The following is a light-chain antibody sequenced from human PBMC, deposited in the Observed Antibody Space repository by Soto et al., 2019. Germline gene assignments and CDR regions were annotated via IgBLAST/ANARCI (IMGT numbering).Light chain of an antibody. CDR2: DVS. J-gene: IGKJ1*01. V-gene: IGKV1-13*02. CDR1: QDIRSA. Sequence: AIPLTQSPSSLSASVGDRVTITCRASQDIRSALAWYQQKPGKGPKLLIYDVSSLESGVPSRFSGSGSGTDFTLTISSLQPEDFATYYCQQFNAYPRTFGQGTKVEIK. CDR3: QQFNAYPRT.